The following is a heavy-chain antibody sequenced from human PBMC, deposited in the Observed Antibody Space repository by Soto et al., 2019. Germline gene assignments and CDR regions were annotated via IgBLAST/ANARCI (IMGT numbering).Heavy chain of an antibody. CDR1: GYTFTSYD. D-gene: IGHD3-10*01. J-gene: IGHJ6*03. CDR2: MNPNSGNT. Sequence: GASVKVSCKASGYTFTSYDINWVRQATGQGLEWMGWMNPNSGNTGYAQKFQGRVTMTRNTFISTAYMELSSLRSEDTAVYYCARGLYGSGSYWAQLNYYYYYYMDVWGKGTTVTVS. CDR3: ARGLYGSGSYWAQLNYYYYYYMDV. V-gene: IGHV1-8*01.